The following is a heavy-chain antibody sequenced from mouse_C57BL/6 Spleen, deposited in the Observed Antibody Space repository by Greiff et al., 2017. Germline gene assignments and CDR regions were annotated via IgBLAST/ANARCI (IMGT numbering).Heavy chain of an antibody. J-gene: IGHJ3*01. D-gene: IGHD2-4*01. CDR1: GFTFSSYG. CDR2: ISSGGSYT. V-gene: IGHV5-6*01. Sequence: EVHLVESGGDLVKPGGSLKLSCAASGFTFSSYGMSWVRQTPDKRLEWVATISSGGSYTYYPDSVKGRFTISRDNAKNTLYLQMSSLKSEDTAMYYCAVYYDYDGLFAYWGQGTLVTVSA. CDR3: AVYYDYDGLFAY.